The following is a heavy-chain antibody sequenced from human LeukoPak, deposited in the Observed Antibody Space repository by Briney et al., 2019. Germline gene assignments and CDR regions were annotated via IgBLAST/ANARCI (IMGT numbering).Heavy chain of an antibody. CDR1: GYSISSGYY. Sequence: SETLSLTCAVSGYSISSGYYWGWIRQPPGKGLEWIGTIYYRGSIYYNSSLKSRVTISVDRSKNQLSLKLSSLTAADTAVYFCSRDSDQGGIDYWGQRTLVSVSS. CDR3: SRDSDQGGIDY. J-gene: IGHJ4*02. CDR2: IYYRGSI. D-gene: IGHD3-16*01. V-gene: IGHV4-38-2*02.